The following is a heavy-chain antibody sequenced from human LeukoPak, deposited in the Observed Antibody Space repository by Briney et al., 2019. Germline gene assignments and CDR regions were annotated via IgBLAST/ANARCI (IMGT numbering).Heavy chain of an antibody. J-gene: IGHJ4*02. Sequence: SETLSLTCTVSGGSISFYYWSWIRQPAGKGLEWIGRIYTSGSTNYNPSLKSRVTISADTSKNQFSLKLSSVTAADTAVYYCATSLSGSYYGYWGQGTLVTVSS. CDR1: GGSISFYY. D-gene: IGHD1-26*01. CDR2: IYTSGST. CDR3: ATSLSGSYYGY. V-gene: IGHV4-4*07.